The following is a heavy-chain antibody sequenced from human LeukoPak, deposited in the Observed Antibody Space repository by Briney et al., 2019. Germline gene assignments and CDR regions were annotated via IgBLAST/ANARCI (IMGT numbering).Heavy chain of an antibody. J-gene: IGHJ4*02. CDR2: INPSGGST. V-gene: IGHV1-46*01. D-gene: IGHD3-22*01. Sequence: ASVKVSCNASGYTFSSYYMHWVRQAPGQGLEWMGIINPSGGSTKYAQKLQGRVTMTRDTSTSTVYMELSSLRSEDTAVYYCARDDSSGPQVYWGQGTLVTVSS. CDR3: ARDDSSGPQVY. CDR1: GYTFSSYY.